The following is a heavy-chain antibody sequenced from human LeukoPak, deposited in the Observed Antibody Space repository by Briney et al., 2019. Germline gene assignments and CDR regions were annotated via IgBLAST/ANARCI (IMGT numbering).Heavy chain of an antibody. CDR3: ARDSISGPFFDY. CDR2: INHSGST. V-gene: IGHV4-39*07. Sequence: PSETLSLTCTVSGGSISSSSYYWSWIRQPPGKGLEWIGEINHSGSTNYNPSLKSRVTISVDTSKSQFSLKLSSVTAADTAVYYCARDSISGPFFDYWGQGTLVTVSS. D-gene: IGHD6-19*01. CDR1: GGSISSSSYY. J-gene: IGHJ4*02.